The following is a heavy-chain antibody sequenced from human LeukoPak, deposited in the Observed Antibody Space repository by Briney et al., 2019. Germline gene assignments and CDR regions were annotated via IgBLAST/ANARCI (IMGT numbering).Heavy chain of an antibody. V-gene: IGHV3-74*01. CDR3: TRGYSGYGNFDC. D-gene: IGHD5-12*01. CDR1: GFTFSSSW. Sequence: GGSVRLSCAASGFTFSSSWMHWVRQTPGKGLVWVSRINSDGSSTSYADSVKGRFTISRDNAKNTLSLQMNSLRAEDTAVYYCTRGYSGYGNFDCWGQGTLVTVSS. J-gene: IGHJ4*02. CDR2: INSDGSST.